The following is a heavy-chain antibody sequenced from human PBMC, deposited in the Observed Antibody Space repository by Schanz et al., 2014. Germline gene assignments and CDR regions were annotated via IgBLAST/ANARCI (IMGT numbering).Heavy chain of an antibody. J-gene: IGHJ4*02. D-gene: IGHD4-17*01. CDR2: IRSDGSNE. CDR1: GFIFSNFA. V-gene: IGHV3-30*02. CDR3: AKAPYADYGYFHY. Sequence: VQLVESGGGLVQPGGSLRLSCAASGFIFSNFAMEWVRQAPGKGLEWVAFIRSDGSNENYADSVRGRFTISRDNSXXTLYLQMNSLRTEDXAVYYCAKAPYADYGYFHYWGRGTLVPVSS.